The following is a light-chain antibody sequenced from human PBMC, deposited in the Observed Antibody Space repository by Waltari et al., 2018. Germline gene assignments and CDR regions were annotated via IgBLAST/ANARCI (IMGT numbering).Light chain of an antibody. Sequence: QSALTQPASVSGSPGQSITISCTGPSSDVGGYNYVSWYQQHPGKAPKLLIYDVSNLPSGVSNRFSGSKSGNTASLTISGLQAEDEADYYCSSYTSSSTLDVVFGGGTKLTVL. J-gene: IGLJ2*01. V-gene: IGLV2-14*03. CDR1: SSDVGGYNY. CDR2: DVS. CDR3: SSYTSSSTLDVV.